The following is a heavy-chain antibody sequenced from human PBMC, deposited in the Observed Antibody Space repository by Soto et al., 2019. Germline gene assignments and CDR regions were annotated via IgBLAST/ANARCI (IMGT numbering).Heavy chain of an antibody. Sequence: PSQTLSLTCAITGDSVSSNSAGWSWVRQSPSRGLEWLGRTYYRSKWYYEYAVSVRGRITINPDTSKNQYPLQLNSVTPEDTAVYFCARGEQYSGRIFDYWGKGTLVTVSS. V-gene: IGHV6-1*01. CDR1: GDSVSSNSAG. CDR3: ARGEQYSGRIFDY. D-gene: IGHD1-26*01. CDR2: TYYRSKWYY. J-gene: IGHJ4*01.